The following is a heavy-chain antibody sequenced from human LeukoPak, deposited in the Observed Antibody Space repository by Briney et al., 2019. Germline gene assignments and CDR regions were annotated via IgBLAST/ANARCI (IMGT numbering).Heavy chain of an antibody. CDR1: GFSLRNHA. CDR3: ARDNYVSAFDI. D-gene: IGHD3-16*01. J-gene: IGHJ3*02. CDR2: ISYDGSDK. Sequence: PGGSLRLSCGASGFSLRNHAMHWVRQAPGKGLEWVAVISYDGSDKVYADSVKGRFTISRDNSKNTLSLQMDSLRVEDTALYYCARDNYVSAFDIWGQGTMVIASS. V-gene: IGHV3-30*04.